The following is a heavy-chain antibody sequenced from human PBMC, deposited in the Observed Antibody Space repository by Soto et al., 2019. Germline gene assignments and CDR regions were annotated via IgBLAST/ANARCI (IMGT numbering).Heavy chain of an antibody. J-gene: IGHJ4*02. CDR2: IIPIFGTP. V-gene: IGHV1-69*06. D-gene: IGHD1-26*01. CDR1: GGTFSNYA. Sequence: SVKVSCKASGGTFSNYAISWVRQAPGQGLEWMGGIIPIFGTPNYAQKFQGRVTITADKSTSTAYMEVRNLRSDDTAVYYCARGWETVGSTTPFAYWGQGTLVTVSS. CDR3: ARGWETVGSTTPFAY.